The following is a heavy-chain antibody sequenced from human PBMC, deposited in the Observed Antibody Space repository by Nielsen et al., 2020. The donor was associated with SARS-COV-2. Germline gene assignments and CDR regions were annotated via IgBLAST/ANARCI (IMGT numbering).Heavy chain of an antibody. CDR1: GFSLSTSGVG. Sequence: SGPTLVKPTQTLTLTCTFSGFSLSTSGVGVGWIRQPPGKALEWLALIYWNDDKRYSPSLKSRLTITKDTSKNQVVLTMTNMDPVDTATYYCAHRIMSQLLWFGGDNWFDPWGQGTLVTVSS. CDR3: AHRIMSQLLWFGGDNWFDP. J-gene: IGHJ5*02. CDR2: IYWNDDK. V-gene: IGHV2-5*01. D-gene: IGHD3-10*01.